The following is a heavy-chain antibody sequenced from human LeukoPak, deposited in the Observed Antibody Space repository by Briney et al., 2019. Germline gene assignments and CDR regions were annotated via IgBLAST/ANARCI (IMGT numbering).Heavy chain of an antibody. CDR1: GFLLSSYS. CDR3: VRVKGTYFDY. CDR2: ISSSSSNI. V-gene: IGHV3-48*01. J-gene: IGHJ4*02. Sequence: GGSLRLSCTASGFLLSSYSINWVRQAPGKGLEWISYISSSSSNIYYLDSVQGRLTVSRDNERNSLFLQIDSPRAEDTAVYYCVRVKGTYFDYWGQGSLVTVSS. D-gene: IGHD1-1*01.